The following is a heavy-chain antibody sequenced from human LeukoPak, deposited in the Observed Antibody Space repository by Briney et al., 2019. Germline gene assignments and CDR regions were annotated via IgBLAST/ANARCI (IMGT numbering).Heavy chain of an antibody. CDR1: GFTFSSHW. CDR2: ISSDGSST. V-gene: IGHV3-74*01. Sequence: QTGGSLRLSCAASGFTFSSHWMHWVRQVPGKGLVWVTRISSDGSSTSYADSVKGRFTTSRDNAKNTLYLQMNSLRVEDTAVYYCARDRAYGMDVWGQGTTVTVSS. J-gene: IGHJ6*02. CDR3: ARDRAYGMDV.